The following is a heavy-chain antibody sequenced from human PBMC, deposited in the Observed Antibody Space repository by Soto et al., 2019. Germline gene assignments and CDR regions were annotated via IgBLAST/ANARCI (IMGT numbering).Heavy chain of an antibody. CDR1: GFMFSAYW. J-gene: IGHJ4*02. V-gene: IGHV3-7*01. Sequence: EVQLVESGGRLVQPGGSLRLSCAASGFMFSAYWMSWVRQDPGKGLEWVATISGGASDKFYVDSVKGRFTISRDDSKNTLYLQRNSLRDVDTAVYYCVGEAWPRFDSWGQGTLVTVSS. CDR2: ISGGASDK. CDR3: VGEAWPRFDS.